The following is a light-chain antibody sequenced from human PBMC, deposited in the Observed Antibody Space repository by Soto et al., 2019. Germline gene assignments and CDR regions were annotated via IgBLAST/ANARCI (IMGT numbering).Light chain of an antibody. CDR1: QNIFFNSNNKNY. CDR3: QQYYSSPWT. V-gene: IGKV4-1*01. Sequence: DIVMTQSPDSLAVSLGERATINCKSSQNIFFNSNNKNYLAWYQQKPGQPPKLLIYWASTRESGVPDRFSGSGSGTDFTLSISSLQAEDVAVYYCQQYYSSPWTFGQGTKVEIK. CDR2: WAS. J-gene: IGKJ1*01.